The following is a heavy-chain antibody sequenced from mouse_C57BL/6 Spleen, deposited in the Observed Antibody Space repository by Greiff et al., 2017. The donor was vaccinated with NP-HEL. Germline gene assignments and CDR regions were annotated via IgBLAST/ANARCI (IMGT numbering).Heavy chain of an antibody. CDR3: AWGLRPYYFDY. D-gene: IGHD2-4*01. V-gene: IGHV1-80*01. CDR1: GYAFSSYW. Sequence: VQLQQSGAELVKPGASVKISCKASGYAFSSYWMNWVKQRPGKGLEWIGQIYPGDGDTNYNGKFKGKATLTADKSSSTAYMQLSSLTSEDSAVYFCAWGLRPYYFDYWGQGTTLTVSS. CDR2: IYPGDGDT. J-gene: IGHJ2*01.